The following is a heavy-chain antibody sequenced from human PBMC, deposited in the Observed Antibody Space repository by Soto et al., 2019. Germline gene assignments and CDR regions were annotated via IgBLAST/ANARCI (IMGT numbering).Heavy chain of an antibody. CDR1: GGTFSSYA. J-gene: IGHJ4*02. V-gene: IGHV1-69*01. D-gene: IGHD3-22*01. Sequence: QVQLVQSGAEVKKPGSSVKVSCKASGGTFSSYAISWVRQAPGQGLEWMGGIIPICGTANYAQKFQGRVTITADESTSTAYMELSSLRSEDTAVYYCARVLDYYDSSGYLYYFDYWGQGTLVTVSS. CDR2: IIPICGTA. CDR3: ARVLDYYDSSGYLYYFDY.